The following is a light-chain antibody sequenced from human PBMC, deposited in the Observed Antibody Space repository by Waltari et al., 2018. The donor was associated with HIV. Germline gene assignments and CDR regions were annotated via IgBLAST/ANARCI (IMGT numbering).Light chain of an antibody. Sequence: QSVLTQPPSVSAAPGQKVTISCSGSNSNIVNNFVSWFQQLPGIAPKLLIYDNNKRTSGIPDRFSASKSGTSATLGITGLQTGDEADYYCGTWDSSLNAVLFGGGTKVTVL. CDR3: GTWDSSLNAVL. J-gene: IGLJ2*01. V-gene: IGLV1-51*01. CDR2: DNN. CDR1: NSNIVNNF.